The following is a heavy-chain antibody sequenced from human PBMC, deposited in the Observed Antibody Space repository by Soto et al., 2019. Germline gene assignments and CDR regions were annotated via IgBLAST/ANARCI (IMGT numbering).Heavy chain of an antibody. J-gene: IGHJ4*02. Sequence: EVQLVESGGGLVKAGGSLTLSCAASGFTFSSYTMNWVRQAPGKGLEWVSSITPSSNYIYYADSVKGRFTISRDNAKNSLYLQMNSLRAEDTAVYYCHCSSFVWGQGALVTVSS. V-gene: IGHV3-21*06. CDR3: HCSSFV. D-gene: IGHD6-6*01. CDR2: ITPSSNYI. CDR1: GFTFSSYT.